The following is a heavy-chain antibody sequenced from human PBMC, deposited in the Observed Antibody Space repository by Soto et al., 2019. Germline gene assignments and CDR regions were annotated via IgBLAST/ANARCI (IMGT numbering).Heavy chain of an antibody. V-gene: IGHV1-8*01. J-gene: IGHJ5*02. Sequence: QVQLVQSGAEVKKRGASVKVSCKTSGYAFTSYDINWVRQAAGQGLEWMGWMNPNSGNAGYAQKFQDRVTMTSNTSISTAYMELRSLRSEDTAVYFCARGLTGDPWGQGTPVTVSS. CDR3: ARGLTGDP. D-gene: IGHD3-9*01. CDR1: GYAFTSYD. CDR2: MNPNSGNA.